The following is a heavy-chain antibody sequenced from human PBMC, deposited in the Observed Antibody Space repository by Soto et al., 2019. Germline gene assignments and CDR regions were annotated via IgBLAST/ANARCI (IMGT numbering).Heavy chain of an antibody. CDR1: GGTFSSYA. Sequence: QVQLVQSGAEVKKPGSSVKVSCKASGGTFSSYAISWVRQAPGQGLEWMGGIIPIFGTANYAQKFQGRVTITADESTSTAYRERRGLRSEDTAVYYCARGRGVARTHYYYGMDVWGQGATVTVSS. D-gene: IGHD6-19*01. CDR2: IIPIFGTA. J-gene: IGHJ6*02. V-gene: IGHV1-69*12. CDR3: ARGRGVARTHYYYGMDV.